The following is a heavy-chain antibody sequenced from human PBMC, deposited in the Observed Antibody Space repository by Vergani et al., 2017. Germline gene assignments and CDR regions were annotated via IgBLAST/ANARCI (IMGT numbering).Heavy chain of an antibody. V-gene: IGHV1-69*01. J-gene: IGHJ3*02. Sequence: QVQLVQSGAEVKKPGSSVKVSCKASGGTFSSYAISWVRQAPGQGLEWMGGIIPIFGTANYAQKFQGRVTITADESTSTAYMELSSLRSEDTAVYYCAGVGPTGTTGFDAFDSWGQGTMVTVSS. CDR3: AGVGPTGTTGFDAFDS. D-gene: IGHD1-7*01. CDR1: GGTFSSYA. CDR2: IIPIFGTA.